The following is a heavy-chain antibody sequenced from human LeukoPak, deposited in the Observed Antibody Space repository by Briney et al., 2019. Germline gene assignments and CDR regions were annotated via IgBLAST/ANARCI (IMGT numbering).Heavy chain of an antibody. D-gene: IGHD1-26*01. CDR3: ARPSGSYYEAFDY. Sequence: DSVKGRSTISRDNAKNSLYLQMNSLRAEDTAVYYCARPSGSYYEAFDYWSQGTLVTVSS. J-gene: IGHJ4*02. V-gene: IGHV3-7*01.